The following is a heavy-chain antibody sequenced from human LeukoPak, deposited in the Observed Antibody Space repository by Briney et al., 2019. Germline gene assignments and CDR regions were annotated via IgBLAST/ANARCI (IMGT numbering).Heavy chain of an antibody. CDR1: GFTFSSYG. D-gene: IGHD5-12*01. CDR2: ISYDGSNK. V-gene: IGHV3-30*18. CDR3: AKDHTPPRWLRLAGFDY. Sequence: PGRSLRLSCAASGFTFSSYGMHWVRQAPGKGLEWVAVISYDGSNKYYADSVKGRFTISRDNSKNTLYLQMNSMRAEDTAVYYCAKDHTPPRWLRLAGFDYWGQGTLVTVSS. J-gene: IGHJ4*02.